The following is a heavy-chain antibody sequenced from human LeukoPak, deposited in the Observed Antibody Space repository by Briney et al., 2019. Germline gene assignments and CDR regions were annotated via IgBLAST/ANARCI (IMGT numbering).Heavy chain of an antibody. CDR3: ARSYSPGLYYLDH. CDR2: IWYDGDDK. CDR1: GFLFRNYG. V-gene: IGHV3-33*01. J-gene: IGHJ4*02. Sequence: GGPLTLSCTASGFLFRNYGMHWVRQAPGKGLEWLAVIWYDGDDKHYADSVTGRFTISRDNSKKTLFLQKDSLRAEDMAVYYCARSYSPGLYYLDHWGQGTLVTVSS. D-gene: IGHD1-26*01.